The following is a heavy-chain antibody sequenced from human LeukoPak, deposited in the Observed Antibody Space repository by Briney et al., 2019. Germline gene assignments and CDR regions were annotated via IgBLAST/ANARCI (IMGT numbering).Heavy chain of an antibody. CDR2: INHSGST. Sequence: SETLSLTCADYDGSFSGYYWSWIRQPPGKGLEWIGEINHSGSTNYNPSLKSRVTISVDTSKNQFSLKLSSVTAADTAVYYCARGQLRLPNWGQGTLVTVSS. J-gene: IGHJ4*02. CDR3: ARGQLRLPN. D-gene: IGHD5-18*01. V-gene: IGHV4-34*01. CDR1: DGSFSGYY.